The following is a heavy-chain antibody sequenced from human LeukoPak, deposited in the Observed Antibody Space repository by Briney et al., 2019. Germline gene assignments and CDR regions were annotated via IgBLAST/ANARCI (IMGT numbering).Heavy chain of an antibody. V-gene: IGHV1-46*01. CDR3: ARERGSTQCFAY. CDR2: MYTSGGGA. CDR1: GYTFTTYL. D-gene: IGHD3-10*01. J-gene: IGHJ4*02. Sequence: GASVTVSCKASGYTFTTYLIHWVRQAPGQGPEWMGVMYTSGGGATYAPKFQGRVTMTRDTSTSTVYMELSSLGFEDTAVYYCARERGSTQCFAYWGQGTLVTVSS.